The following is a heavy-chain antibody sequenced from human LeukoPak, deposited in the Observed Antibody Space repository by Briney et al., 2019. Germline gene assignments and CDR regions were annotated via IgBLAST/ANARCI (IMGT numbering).Heavy chain of an antibody. Sequence: GEFLKISCQASGYSFTSSWIGWARQMPGKGLEWMAIINPGDSDTRYSPSFQGQVTISADKSISTVYLQWGSLKASDTAMYYCARQPGAGWFDPWDQGTLVTVSS. CDR1: GYSFTSSW. CDR2: INPGDSDT. CDR3: ARQPGAGWFDP. V-gene: IGHV5-51*01. J-gene: IGHJ5*02. D-gene: IGHD3-10*01.